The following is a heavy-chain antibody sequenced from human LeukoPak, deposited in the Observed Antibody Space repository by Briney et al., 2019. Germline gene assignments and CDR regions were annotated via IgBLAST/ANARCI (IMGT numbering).Heavy chain of an antibody. V-gene: IGHV1-69*04. J-gene: IGHJ4*02. CDR2: IIPILGIA. D-gene: IGHD6-19*01. CDR3: AMYSSGWAGYFDY. CDR1: GGTFSSYA. Sequence: SVKVSCKASGGTFSSYAISWVRQAPGQGLEWMGRIIPILGIANYAQKFQGRVTITADKSTSTAYMELSSLRSEDTAVYYCAMYSSGWAGYFDYWGQGTLVTVSS.